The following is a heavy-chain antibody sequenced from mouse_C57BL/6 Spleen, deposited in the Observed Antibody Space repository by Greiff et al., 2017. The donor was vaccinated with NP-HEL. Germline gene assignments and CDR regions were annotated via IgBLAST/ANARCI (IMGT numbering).Heavy chain of an antibody. J-gene: IGHJ1*03. CDR1: GFTFSDYY. D-gene: IGHD1-1*01. Sequence: DVMLVESGGGLVQPGGSLKLSCAASGFTFSDYYMYWVRQTPEKRLEWVAYISNGGGSTYYPDTVKGRFTISRDNAKNTLYLQMSRLKSEDTAMYYCERDLLYYGSSYGYFDVWGTGTTVTVSS. CDR3: ERDLLYYGSSYGYFDV. V-gene: IGHV5-12*01. CDR2: ISNGGGST.